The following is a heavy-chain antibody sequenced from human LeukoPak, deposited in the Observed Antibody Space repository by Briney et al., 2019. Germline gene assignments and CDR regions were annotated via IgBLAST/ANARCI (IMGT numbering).Heavy chain of an antibody. Sequence: PSETLSLTCTLSGDSTNNFYWNWIRQSPGKGLEWIGNIHYSGSSVYNPSLQSRVTITIDTSSTQFFLKLNSVTAADTAVYFCALAPNSNWFDFWGPGTLVTVSS. CDR3: ALAPNSNWFDF. CDR2: IHYSGSS. CDR1: GDSTNNFY. V-gene: IGHV4-59*03. J-gene: IGHJ5*01. D-gene: IGHD2-8*01.